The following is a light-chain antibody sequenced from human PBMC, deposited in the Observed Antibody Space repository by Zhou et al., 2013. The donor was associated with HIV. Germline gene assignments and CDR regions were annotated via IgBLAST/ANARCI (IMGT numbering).Light chain of an antibody. CDR3: QQADSSSGVT. CDR1: QDISNW. CDR2: AAS. Sequence: DIQMTQSPSSVSASVGDRVTITCRASQDISNWLAWYQQKPGKAPKLLIYAASSLHSGVPSRFSGSGSGTDFTLTISSLQPEDFATYYCQQADSSSGVTFGPGTKVDIK. J-gene: IGKJ3*01. V-gene: IGKV1-12*01.